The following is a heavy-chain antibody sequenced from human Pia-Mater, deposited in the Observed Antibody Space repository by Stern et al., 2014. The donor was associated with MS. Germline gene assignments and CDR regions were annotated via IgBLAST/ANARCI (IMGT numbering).Heavy chain of an antibody. D-gene: IGHD1-1*01. Sequence: MQLVESGAEVKKPGASVNISCVTSGYTFTTYYVHWGRQAPGQGLEWMGIINTSDGDTSHTRKFQDRVTVTRDTSASTVYLKLSSLKSEDTAVYYCARQRTTGHMDFDYWGQGTLVTVSS. CDR3: ARQRTTGHMDFDY. CDR1: GYTFTTYY. CDR2: INTSDGDT. J-gene: IGHJ4*02. V-gene: IGHV1-46*01.